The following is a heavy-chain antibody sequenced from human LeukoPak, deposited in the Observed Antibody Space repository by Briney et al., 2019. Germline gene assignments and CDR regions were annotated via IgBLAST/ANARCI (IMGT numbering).Heavy chain of an antibody. CDR3: ARKRMVGATYYFDQ. J-gene: IGHJ4*02. CDR2: IYYSGST. Sequence: SETLSLTCTVSGGSIRNYYWTWIRQPPGNGLEWIGYIYYSGSTNYNPSLMNRLTTTSDTSNNHYSLQLISVTAADAAVEYCARKRMVGATYYFDQWGQGTLVTVSS. CDR1: GGSIRNYY. V-gene: IGHV4-59*01. D-gene: IGHD1-26*01.